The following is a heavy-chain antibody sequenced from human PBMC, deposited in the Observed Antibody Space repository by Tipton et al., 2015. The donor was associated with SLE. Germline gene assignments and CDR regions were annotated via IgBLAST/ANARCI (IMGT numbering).Heavy chain of an antibody. V-gene: IGHV4-31*03. D-gene: IGHD5-18*01. CDR2: IYHSGTT. J-gene: IGHJ4*02. Sequence: TLSLTCTVSGDPIRSGGNYWTWIRQRPERGLEWLGYIYHSGTTYYNPSLKSRLAISIDTSKNNFSLQLTSVTPEDTAVYYCARIASLQLDYFDYWGLGTLVTVSS. CDR3: ARIASLQLDYFDY. CDR1: GDPIRSGGNY.